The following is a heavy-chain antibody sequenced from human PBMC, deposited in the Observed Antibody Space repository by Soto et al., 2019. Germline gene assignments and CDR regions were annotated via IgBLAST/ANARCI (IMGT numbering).Heavy chain of an antibody. D-gene: IGHD3-3*01. CDR2: INPSGGST. CDR1: GYTFTSYY. V-gene: IGHV1-46*03. J-gene: IGHJ4*02. CDR3: ARDHSLYYDFWSGYYVPYFDY. Sequence: GASVKVSCKASGYTFTSYYMHWVRHSPGQGLEWMGIINPSGGSTSYAQKFQGRVTMTRDTSTSTVYMELSSLRSEDTAVYYCARDHSLYYDFWSGYYVPYFDYWGQGTLVTVSS.